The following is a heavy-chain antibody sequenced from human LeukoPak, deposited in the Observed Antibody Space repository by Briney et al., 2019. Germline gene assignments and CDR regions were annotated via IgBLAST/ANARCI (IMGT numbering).Heavy chain of an antibody. V-gene: IGHV3-7*03. CDR1: GFTFSSYA. Sequence: PGRSLRLSCAASGFTFSSYAMHWVRQAPGKGLEWVAIIKPDGSEKYYVDSVKGRFTISRDNAENSLFLQMNGLRPEDTAVFYCARGQYTDGLSYWGQGTLVTVSS. CDR2: IKPDGSEK. D-gene: IGHD5-24*01. J-gene: IGHJ4*02. CDR3: ARGQYTDGLSY.